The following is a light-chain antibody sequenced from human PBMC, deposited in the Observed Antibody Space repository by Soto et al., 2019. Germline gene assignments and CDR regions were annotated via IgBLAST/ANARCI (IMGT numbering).Light chain of an antibody. CDR3: KQGGSFPWT. CDR2: AAS. J-gene: IGKJ1*01. V-gene: IGKV1-12*01. Sequence: DIQMTQSPSSVSASVGDRVTITCRASQDIDSWLAWYQQKPGKAPKLLIYAASSLQSGVPSRFSGSGSGTDFTFTISSLQPEDFATYYCKQGGSFPWTGGQGTKVEIK. CDR1: QDIDSW.